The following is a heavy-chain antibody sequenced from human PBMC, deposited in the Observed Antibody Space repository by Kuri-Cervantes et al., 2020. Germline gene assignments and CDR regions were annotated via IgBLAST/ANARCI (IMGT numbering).Heavy chain of an antibody. Sequence: ASVKVSCKASGYTFTYRYLHWVRQAPGQALEWMGWINPNSGGTNYAQKFQGWVTMTRDTSISTAYMELGRLRSDDTAVYYCARRYLDGGADYWGQGTLVTVSS. CDR2: INPNSGGT. CDR1: GYTFTYRY. J-gene: IGHJ4*02. V-gene: IGHV1-2*04. D-gene: IGHD3/OR15-3a*01. CDR3: ARRYLDGGADY.